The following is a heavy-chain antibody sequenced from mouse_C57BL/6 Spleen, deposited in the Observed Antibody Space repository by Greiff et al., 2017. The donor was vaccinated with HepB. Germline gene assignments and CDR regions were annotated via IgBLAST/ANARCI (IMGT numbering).Heavy chain of an antibody. CDR2: ISYDGSN. D-gene: IGHD1-1*01. V-gene: IGHV3-6*01. J-gene: IGHJ2*01. CDR3: AREDIYYYGYFDY. Sequence: EVQLQESGPGLVKPSQSLSLTCSVTGYSITSGYYWNWIRQFPGNKLEWMGYISYDGSNNYNPSLKNRISITRDTSKNQFFLKLNSVTTEDTATYYCAREDIYYYGYFDYWGQGTTLTVSS. CDR1: GYSITSGYY.